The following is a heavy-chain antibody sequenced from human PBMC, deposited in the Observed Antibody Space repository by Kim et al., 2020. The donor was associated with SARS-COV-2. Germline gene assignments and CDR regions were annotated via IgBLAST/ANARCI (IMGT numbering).Heavy chain of an antibody. CDR2: IIPIFGTA. V-gene: IGHV1-69*13. D-gene: IGHD6-13*01. Sequence: SVKVSCKASGGTFSSYAISWVRQAPGQGLEWMGGIIPIFGTANYAQKFQGRVTITAYESTSTAYMELSSLRSEDTAVYYCARGRHSSIRGWVDPWGQGTLVTVSS. J-gene: IGHJ5*02. CDR1: GGTFSSYA. CDR3: ARGRHSSIRGWVDP.